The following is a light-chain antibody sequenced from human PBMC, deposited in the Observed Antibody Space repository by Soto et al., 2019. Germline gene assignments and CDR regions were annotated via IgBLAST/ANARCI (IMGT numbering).Light chain of an antibody. CDR1: SGHSTYA. J-gene: IGLJ2*01. V-gene: IGLV4-69*01. CDR2: ANSDGSH. Sequence: QPVLTQSPSASASLGASVKLTCTLSSGHSTYAIAWHQQQPEKGPRYLMKANSDGSHSKGDGIPDRFSGSSSGAERYLTISSLQSEDEADYYCQTWGTGIVFGGGTKLTVL. CDR3: QTWGTGIV.